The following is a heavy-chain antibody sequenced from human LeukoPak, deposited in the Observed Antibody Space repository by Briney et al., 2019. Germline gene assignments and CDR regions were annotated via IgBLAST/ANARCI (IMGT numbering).Heavy chain of an antibody. J-gene: IGHJ5*02. D-gene: IGHD1-26*01. CDR2: IYYSGST. V-gene: IGHV4-59*01. Sequence: SETLSLTCAVYGGSFSGYYWSWIRQPPGKGLEWIGYIYYSGSTNYNPSLKSRVTISVDTSKNQFSLKLSPVTAADTAVYYCAXXXQAHSGSYWDNWFDPWGQGTLVTVSS. CDR3: AXXXQAHSGSYWDNWFDP. CDR1: GGSFSGYY.